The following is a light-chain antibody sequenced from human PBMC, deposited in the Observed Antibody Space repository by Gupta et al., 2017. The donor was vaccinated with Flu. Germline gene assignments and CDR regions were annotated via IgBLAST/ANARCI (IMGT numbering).Light chain of an antibody. V-gene: IGKV3-20*01. Sequence: IVLTQSPGTLTWSRGERPIPSCRARQSVSSNYLAWYHQKPGQAPKLLIYGASSRATGIPDRFSGSGSGTDFTLTISRLEPEDFAVFFCQQYGSSPITFGQGTRLEI. CDR2: GAS. J-gene: IGKJ5*01. CDR3: QQYGSSPIT. CDR1: QSVSSNY.